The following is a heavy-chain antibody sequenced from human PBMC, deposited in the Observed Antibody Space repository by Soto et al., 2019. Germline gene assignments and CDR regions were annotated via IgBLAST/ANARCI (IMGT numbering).Heavy chain of an antibody. CDR2: IYSGGST. J-gene: IGHJ5*02. CDR3: ARDHYYDSSGYWNWFDP. D-gene: IGHD3-22*01. V-gene: IGHV3-53*01. Sequence: EVQLVESGGGLIQPGGSLRLSCAASGFTVSSNYMSWVRQAPGKGLEWVSVIYSGGSTYYADSVKGRFTISRDNSKNTLYLQMNSLRAEDTAVYYCARDHYYDSSGYWNWFDPWGQGTLVTVSS. CDR1: GFTVSSNY.